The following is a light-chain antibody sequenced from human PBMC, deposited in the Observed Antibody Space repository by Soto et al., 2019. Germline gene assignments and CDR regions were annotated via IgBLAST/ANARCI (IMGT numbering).Light chain of an antibody. CDR1: QSISSY. CDR3: QQSYSTPGT. J-gene: IGKJ3*01. CDR2: AAS. Sequence: DIQMTKSPSSLSASVGDRVNITCRASQSISSYLNWYQQKPGKAPKLLIYAASSLQSGVPPRFSGSGSGTDFTLTISSLQPEDFATYYCQQSYSTPGTFGPGTKVDIK. V-gene: IGKV1-39*01.